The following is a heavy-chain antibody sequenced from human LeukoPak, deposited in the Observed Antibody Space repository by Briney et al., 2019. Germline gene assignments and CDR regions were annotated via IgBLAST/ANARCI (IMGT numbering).Heavy chain of an antibody. D-gene: IGHD2-15*01. CDR2: INAGNGNT. J-gene: IGHJ4*02. Sequence: ASVKVSCKASGGTFSSYAISWVRQAPGQRLEWMGWINAGNGNTKYSQKFQGRVTITRDTSASTAYMELSSLRSEDTAVYYCARDRYCSGGSCYYFDYWGQGTLVTVSS. CDR1: GGTFSSYA. CDR3: ARDRYCSGGSCYYFDY. V-gene: IGHV1-3*01.